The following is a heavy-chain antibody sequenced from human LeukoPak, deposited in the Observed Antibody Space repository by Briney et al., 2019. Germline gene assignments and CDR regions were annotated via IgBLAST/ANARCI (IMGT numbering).Heavy chain of an antibody. CDR1: GGTFSSYA. Sequence: GSSVKVSCKASGGTFSSYAISWVRQAPGQGLEWMGRIIPIFGTANYAQKFQGRVTITTDESTSTAYMELSSLRSEDTAVYYCARDKFAYCGGDCYPTDYWGQGTLVTVSS. J-gene: IGHJ4*02. CDR2: IIPIFGTA. V-gene: IGHV1-69*05. D-gene: IGHD2-21*02. CDR3: ARDKFAYCGGDCYPTDY.